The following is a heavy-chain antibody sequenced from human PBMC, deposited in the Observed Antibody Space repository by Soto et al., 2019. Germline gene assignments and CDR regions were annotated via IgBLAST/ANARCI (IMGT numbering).Heavy chain of an antibody. CDR2: INHSGST. V-gene: IGHV4-34*01. D-gene: IGHD3-10*01. J-gene: IGHJ4*02. CDR1: GGSFSGYY. Sequence: QVQLQQWGAGLLKPSETLSLTCAVYGGSFSGYYWSWIRQPPGKGLEWIGEINHSGSTNYNPALKSRVTISVDTSKNQFSLKLSSVTAADTAVYYCARGRATYYYGSGSPIYFDYWGQGTLVTVSS. CDR3: ARGRATYYYGSGSPIYFDY.